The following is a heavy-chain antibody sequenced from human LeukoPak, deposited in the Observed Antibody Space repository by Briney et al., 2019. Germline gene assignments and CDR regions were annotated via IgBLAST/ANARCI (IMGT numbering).Heavy chain of an antibody. CDR2: IYDSGTSNPT. V-gene: IGHV4-59*08. J-gene: IGHJ3*02. CDR1: GGSTTRYY. CDR3: ARQGGHSEPFDI. D-gene: IGHD1-26*01. Sequence: SETLSLTCTVTGGSTTRYYWSWIRQSPGKGLEWIGYIYDSGTSNPTTYNPTFKSRVTLSLDTSKKQFSLSLRSVTDADTAVYYCARQGGHSEPFDIWSQGTMATVSS.